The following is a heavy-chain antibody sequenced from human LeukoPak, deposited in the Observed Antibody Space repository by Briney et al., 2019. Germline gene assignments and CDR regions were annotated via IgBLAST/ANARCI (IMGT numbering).Heavy chain of an antibody. CDR1: GFTFSSYG. J-gene: IGHJ6*02. CDR3: AKESAAASGWYYYYYGMDV. V-gene: IGHV3-30*18. CDR2: ISYDGSNK. D-gene: IGHD6-19*01. Sequence: PGGSLRLSCAASGFTFSSYGMHWVRQAPGKGLEWVAVISYDGSNKYYADSVKGRFTISRDNSKNTLYLQMNSLRGEDTAVYYCAKESAAASGWYYYYYGMDVWGQGTTVTVSS.